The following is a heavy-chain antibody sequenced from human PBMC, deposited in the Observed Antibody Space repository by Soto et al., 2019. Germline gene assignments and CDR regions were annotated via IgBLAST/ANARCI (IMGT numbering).Heavy chain of an antibody. CDR1: GDSVSSNSAA. D-gene: IGHD6-13*01. V-gene: IGHV6-1*01. J-gene: IGHJ4*02. CDR3: ARDPVTAADYFDY. Sequence: PSQTLSLTCVISGDSVSSNSAAWNWIRQSPSRGLEWLGRTYYRSRWYNDYAVSVRSRITVNADTSKNQFSLQLNSVTPEDTAVYYCARDPVTAADYFDYWGPGTLVTVS. CDR2: TYYRSRWYN.